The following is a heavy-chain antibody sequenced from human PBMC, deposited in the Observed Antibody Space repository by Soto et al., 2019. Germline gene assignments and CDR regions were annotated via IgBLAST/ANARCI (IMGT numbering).Heavy chain of an antibody. CDR3: ATPARGAYGDLCFDY. J-gene: IGHJ4*02. Sequence: EVQLVETGGGLIQPGGYLRLSCAASGFTVSNNYMIWVRQAPGKGLEWVSVIYSGGNTYYADYVKGRFTISRDSSKNTLYLQMNSLRAEDTAVDYCATPARGAYGDLCFDYGGQGTLVTVSS. D-gene: IGHD4-17*01. CDR1: GFTVSNNY. CDR2: IYSGGNT. V-gene: IGHV3-53*02.